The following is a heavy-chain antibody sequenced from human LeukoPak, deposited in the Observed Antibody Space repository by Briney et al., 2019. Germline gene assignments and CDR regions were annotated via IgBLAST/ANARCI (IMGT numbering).Heavy chain of an antibody. J-gene: IGHJ3*02. CDR1: GFTFSSYG. D-gene: IGHD2-2*01. CDR3: ARDKYQLLDGAFDI. V-gene: IGHV3-30*03. Sequence: GRSLRLSCAASGFTFSSYGMHWVRQAPGKGLEWVAVISYDGSNKYYADSVKGRFTISRDNSKNTLYLQMNSLRAEDTALYYCARDKYQLLDGAFDIWGQGTMVTVSS. CDR2: ISYDGSNK.